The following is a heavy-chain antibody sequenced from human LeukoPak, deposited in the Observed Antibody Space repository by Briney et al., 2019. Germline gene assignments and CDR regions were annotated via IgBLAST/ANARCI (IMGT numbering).Heavy chain of an antibody. Sequence: SVKVSCKASGGTFSSYAISWVRQAPGQGLEWMGRIIPIFGIANYAQKFQGRVTITADKSTSTAYMELSSLRSEDTAVYYSARADSSGYYQRRDAFDIWGQGTMVTVSS. CDR3: ARADSSGYYQRRDAFDI. CDR1: GGTFSSYA. D-gene: IGHD3-22*01. J-gene: IGHJ3*02. V-gene: IGHV1-69*04. CDR2: IIPIFGIA.